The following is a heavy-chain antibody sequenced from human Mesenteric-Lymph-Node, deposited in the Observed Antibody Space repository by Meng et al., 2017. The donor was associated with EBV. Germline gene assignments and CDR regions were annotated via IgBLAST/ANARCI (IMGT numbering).Heavy chain of an antibody. D-gene: IGHD2-21*02. CDR3: AHRSILRIFDY. V-gene: IGHV2-5*02. Sequence: QITLKESGXTLVKXXXTLTMTCTFSGFSLSVTGVGVGWIRQPPGKAPEWLGIIYWDDDQRYSPSLKSRLTITKDTSKNQVVLTMTNMDTVDTATYYCAHRSILRIFDYWGQGTLVTVSS. J-gene: IGHJ4*02. CDR2: IYWDDDQ. CDR1: GFSLSVTGVG.